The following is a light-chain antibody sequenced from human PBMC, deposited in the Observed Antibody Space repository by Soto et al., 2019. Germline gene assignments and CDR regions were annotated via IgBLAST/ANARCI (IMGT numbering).Light chain of an antibody. J-gene: IGKJ2*01. V-gene: IGKV3-20*01. Sequence: EIVLTQSPGTLYLSPGERATLSCRASESVSNSDLAWHQHKPGQPPRLLMYGASTRGAGIPDRFSGSGSGTDFTLTISRLEPVDFAVYYCQQYSSSPYTFGQGTKLAIK. CDR2: GAS. CDR1: ESVSNSD. CDR3: QQYSSSPYT.